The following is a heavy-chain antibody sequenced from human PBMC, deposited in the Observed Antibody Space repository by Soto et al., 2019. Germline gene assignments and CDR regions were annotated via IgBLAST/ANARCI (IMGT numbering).Heavy chain of an antibody. Sequence: SETLSLTCAVYGGSFSGYYWSWIRQLPGKGLEWIGEINHSGSTNYNPSLKSRVTISVDTSKNQFSLKLSSVTAADTAVYYCARDRRLITMVRGVSLWFDPWGQGTLVTVSS. D-gene: IGHD3-10*01. V-gene: IGHV4-34*01. CDR1: GGSFSGYY. CDR3: ARDRRLITMVRGVSLWFDP. CDR2: INHSGST. J-gene: IGHJ5*02.